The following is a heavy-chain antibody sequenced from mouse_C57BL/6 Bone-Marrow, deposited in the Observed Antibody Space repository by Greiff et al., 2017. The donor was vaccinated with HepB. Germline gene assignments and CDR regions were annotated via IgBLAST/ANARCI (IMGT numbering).Heavy chain of an antibody. Sequence: VQLQQSGAELVRPGTSVKVSCKASGYAFTNYLIEWVKQRPGQGLEWIGVINPGSGGTNYNEKFKGKATLTADKSSSTAYMQLSSLTSEDSAVYFCARLGNWDGDYWGQGTTLTVSS. V-gene: IGHV1-54*01. D-gene: IGHD4-1*01. CDR3: ARLGNWDGDY. CDR2: INPGSGGT. J-gene: IGHJ2*01. CDR1: GYAFTNYL.